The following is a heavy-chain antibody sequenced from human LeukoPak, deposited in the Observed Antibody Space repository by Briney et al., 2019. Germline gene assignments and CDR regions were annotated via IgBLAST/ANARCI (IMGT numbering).Heavy chain of an antibody. Sequence: GGSLRLSCAASGFTFSSYATSWVRQAPGKGLEWVSAISGSGGSTYYADSVKGRFTISRDNSKNTLYLQMNSLRAEDTAVYYCAKDIDIVVVPAAIRGHGMDVWGQGTTVTVSS. CDR1: GFTFSSYA. V-gene: IGHV3-23*01. J-gene: IGHJ6*02. CDR3: AKDIDIVVVPAAIRGHGMDV. CDR2: ISGSGGST. D-gene: IGHD2-2*02.